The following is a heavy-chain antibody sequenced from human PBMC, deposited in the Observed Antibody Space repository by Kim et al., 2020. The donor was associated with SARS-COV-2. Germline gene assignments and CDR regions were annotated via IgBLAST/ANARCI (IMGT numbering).Heavy chain of an antibody. CDR1: GYTLTELS. Sequence: ASVKVSCKVSGYTLTELSMHWVRQAPGKGLEWMGGFDPEDGETIYAQKFQGRVTMTEDTSTDTAYMELSSLRSEDTAVDYFATLDSSGYYKEYYFDYWGQGTLVTVSS. J-gene: IGHJ4*02. V-gene: IGHV1-24*01. CDR3: ATLDSSGYYKEYYFDY. D-gene: IGHD3-22*01. CDR2: FDPEDGET.